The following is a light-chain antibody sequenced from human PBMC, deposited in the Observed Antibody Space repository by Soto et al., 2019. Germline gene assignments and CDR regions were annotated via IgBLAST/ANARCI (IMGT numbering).Light chain of an antibody. J-gene: IGKJ1*01. V-gene: IGKV3-20*01. CDR3: QQYGSSGT. CDR2: GAS. CDR1: QSVISTH. Sequence: EVVLTQSPGTLSLSPGERATLSCRASQSVISTHLAWYQHKPGQAPRLLIYGASNRATGIPDRFSGSGSGTDFTLTISRLEPEDFAVYYCQQYGSSGTFGQGTKVDIK.